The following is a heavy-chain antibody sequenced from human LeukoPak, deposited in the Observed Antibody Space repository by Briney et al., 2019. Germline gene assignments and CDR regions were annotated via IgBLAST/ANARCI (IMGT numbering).Heavy chain of an antibody. V-gene: IGHV3-23*01. CDR1: GFTFSSYA. D-gene: IGHD6-6*01. CDR3: AKLMRSSSSDDYFDY. CDR2: ISGSVVST. Sequence: GGSLRLSCAASGFTFSSYAMSWVRQAQGKRLEWVSGISGSVVSTYYADSVKGRFTISRDNSKNTLYLQMNSLRAEDTAVYYCAKLMRSSSSDDYFDYWGQGTLVTVSS. J-gene: IGHJ4*02.